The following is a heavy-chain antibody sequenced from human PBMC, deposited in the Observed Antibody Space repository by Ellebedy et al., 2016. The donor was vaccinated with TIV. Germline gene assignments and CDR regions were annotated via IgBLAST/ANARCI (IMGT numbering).Heavy chain of an antibody. V-gene: IGHV1-69*13. CDR1: GDTFNNYA. CDR2: IISISGAT. D-gene: IGHD1-26*01. CDR3: ARSGPQEWEIMYRVLHY. J-gene: IGHJ4*01. Sequence: AASVKVSCKASGDTFNNYAFSWVRQAPGQGLEWVGGIISISGATQYAQDFQGRVTITADRSTSTAYMELSSLRSEDTAVYYCARSGPQEWEIMYRVLHYWGHGTLVTVSS.